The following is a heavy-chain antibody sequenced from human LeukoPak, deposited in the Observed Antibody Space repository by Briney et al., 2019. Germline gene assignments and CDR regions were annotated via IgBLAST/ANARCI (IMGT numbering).Heavy chain of an antibody. J-gene: IGHJ4*02. CDR3: ARDIGGSYSAIDY. CDR1: GFTFSFYS. Sequence: GGSLRLSCAGSGFTFSFYSLNWVRQAPGRGLEWVSFISGSGSDIFYADSVKGRFTISRDNAKNSVPLQMDSLRGDDTAVYYCARDIGGSYSAIDYWGQGTLVTVSS. V-gene: IGHV3-21*05. CDR2: ISGSGSDI. D-gene: IGHD1-26*01.